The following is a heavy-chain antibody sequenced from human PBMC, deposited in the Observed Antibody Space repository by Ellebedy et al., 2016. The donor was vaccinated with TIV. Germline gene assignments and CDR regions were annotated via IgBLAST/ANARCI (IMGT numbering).Heavy chain of an antibody. D-gene: IGHD1-14*01. J-gene: IGHJ2*01. CDR3: AKEGAFGNWYFDL. V-gene: IGHV3-30*18. Sequence: PGGSLRLSCAASGFTFSSHGMHWVRQVPGKGPEWVAVIADHGTVQYYSDSVKGRFTISRDNSKNELWLQMNSLRFEDTAVYFCAKEGAFGNWYFDLWGRGTLVTVSS. CDR2: IADHGTVQ. CDR1: GFTFSSHG.